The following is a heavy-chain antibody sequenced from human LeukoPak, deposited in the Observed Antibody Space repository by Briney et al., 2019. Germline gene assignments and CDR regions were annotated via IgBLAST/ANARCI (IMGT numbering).Heavy chain of an antibody. Sequence: GGSLRLSCAASGFSFTDYWRSWVRQAPGKGLEWVPNIKRDGSESAYLASVKGRFTVSRDNANNFLYLQMNNLRVEDTAVYYCSRDNAAVPGGDYWGQGVLVTVSS. CDR3: SRDNAAVPGGDY. CDR2: IKRDGSES. D-gene: IGHD3-16*01. J-gene: IGHJ4*02. CDR1: GFSFTDYW. V-gene: IGHV3-7*01.